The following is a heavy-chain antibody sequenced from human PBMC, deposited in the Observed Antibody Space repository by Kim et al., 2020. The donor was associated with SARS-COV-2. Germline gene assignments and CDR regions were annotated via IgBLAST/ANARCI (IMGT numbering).Heavy chain of an antibody. D-gene: IGHD2-15*01. CDR3: VMGWVVGSESLR. J-gene: IGHJ4*02. Sequence: GGSLRLSCVASGFTFNKYWMHWVRQAPGKGLVWVSRINSDGSTTNYADSVKGRFTISRDNANNTLYLQMNSLRDDDTAVYYCVMGWVVGSESLRWGQGTLVAVSS. V-gene: IGHV3-74*01. CDR2: INSDGSTT. CDR1: GFTFNKYW.